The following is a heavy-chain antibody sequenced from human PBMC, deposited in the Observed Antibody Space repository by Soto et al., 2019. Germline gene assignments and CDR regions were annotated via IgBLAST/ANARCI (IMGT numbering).Heavy chain of an antibody. CDR2: INHSRST. D-gene: IGHD1-7*01. Sequence: PSETXSLTCAVYGGYFSGSYWSWIRQHPGKGLKWIGEINHSRSTNYNPSLKSRVTISVDSSKNQFSLKLSSVTAADTAVYYCARSSFVFVGITGTTGYYYGMDVWGQGTTVTVSS. CDR1: GGYFSGSY. CDR3: ARSSFVFVGITGTTGYYYGMDV. J-gene: IGHJ6*02. V-gene: IGHV4-34*01.